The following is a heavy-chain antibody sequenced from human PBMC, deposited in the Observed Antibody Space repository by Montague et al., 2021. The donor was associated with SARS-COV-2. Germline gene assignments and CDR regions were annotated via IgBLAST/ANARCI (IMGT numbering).Heavy chain of an antibody. CDR1: GDSVSSNTAT. J-gene: IGHJ3*02. D-gene: IGHD2-2*01. V-gene: IGHV6-1*01. CDR2: TYYRSKWYH. CDR3: ARTNTRRLYPENAFDI. Sequence: CAISGDSVSSNTATWNWIRQSPSRGLEWLGRTYYRSKWYHDYAISLKSRITINPDTSKNQFSLQLSSVTPEDTAVFYCARTNTRRLYPENAFDIWGQGTMVTVSS.